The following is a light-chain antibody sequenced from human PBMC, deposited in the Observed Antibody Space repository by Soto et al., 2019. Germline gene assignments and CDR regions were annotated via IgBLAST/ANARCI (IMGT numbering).Light chain of an antibody. CDR3: ASYAGGNQV. CDR2: EVT. CDR1: SSDVGGYNF. V-gene: IGLV2-8*01. J-gene: IGLJ1*01. Sequence: QSVLTQPPSAAGSPGQSVTISYTGTSSDVGGYNFVSWYQHHPGKAPKLIIYEVTKRPSGVPDRFSGSKSGNTASLTVSGLLAEDECDYYCASYAGGNQVFGTGTKVTVL.